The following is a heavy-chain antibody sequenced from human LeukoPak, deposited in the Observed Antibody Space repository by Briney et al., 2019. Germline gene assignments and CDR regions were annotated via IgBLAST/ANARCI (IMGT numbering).Heavy chain of an antibody. V-gene: IGHV1-2*02. CDR3: ARDYWNYGGYFDY. D-gene: IGHD1-7*01. Sequence: APVKVSCKASGYTFTGYYIHWVRQAPGQGLEWMGWINLNSGGTNYAQKFQDRVTMTRDTSISTAYMALSRLRSDDTAMYYCARDYWNYGGYFDYWGKGTLVTVSS. J-gene: IGHJ4*02. CDR1: GYTFTGYY. CDR2: INLNSGGT.